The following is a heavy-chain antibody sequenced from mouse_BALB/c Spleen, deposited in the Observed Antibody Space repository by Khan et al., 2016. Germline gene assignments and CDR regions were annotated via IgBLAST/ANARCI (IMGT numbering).Heavy chain of an antibody. J-gene: IGHJ2*01. CDR1: GFTFSDFW. Sequence: EVQLLETGGGLAQPGGSGGVSCEGSGFTFSDFWMSLVRQTPGKALEWIGDINADVSAIHYAPSIKYRFTIVRDNDENTLYVQMTNLRSEDTAAYFGMRYNDYWGQGTTLTFSS. V-gene: IGHV11-2*02. CDR2: INADVSAI. CDR3: MRYNDY.